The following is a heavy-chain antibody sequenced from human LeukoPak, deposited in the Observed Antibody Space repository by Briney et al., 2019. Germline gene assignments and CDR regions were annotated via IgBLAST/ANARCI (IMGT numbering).Heavy chain of an antibody. V-gene: IGHV3-64D*06. CDR2: ISSDGDNT. CDR3: VRVNDYGDRNLYYFGY. Sequence: QPGGSQGLSCSASGFIFSNYGMYWVRQAPGKGLEFVSAISSDGDNTFYADSVKGRFTISRDNSKNTLYLQTSSLRGEDTAVYYCVRVNDYGDRNLYYFGYWGQGTVVTVSS. J-gene: IGHJ4*02. D-gene: IGHD4-17*01. CDR1: GFIFSNYG.